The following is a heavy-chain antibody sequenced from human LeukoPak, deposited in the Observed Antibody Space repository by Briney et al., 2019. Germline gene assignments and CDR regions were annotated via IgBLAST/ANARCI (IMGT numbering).Heavy chain of an antibody. V-gene: IGHV1-2*02. CDR1: GYTFSGYY. CDR3: ARDPRYYDFWGGYYNEDYYYYYMDV. D-gene: IGHD3-3*01. J-gene: IGHJ6*03. Sequence: ASVKVSCKASGYTFSGYYIHWVRQAPGQGLEWMGWISPYNGGTNYARNFQGRITMTRDTSITTAYMELSRLRSDDTAVYYCARDPRYYDFWGGYYNEDYYYYYMDVWGKGATVTVSS. CDR2: ISPYNGGT.